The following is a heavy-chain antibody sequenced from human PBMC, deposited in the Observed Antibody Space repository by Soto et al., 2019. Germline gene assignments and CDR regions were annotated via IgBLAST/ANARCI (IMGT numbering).Heavy chain of an antibody. V-gene: IGHV1-8*01. CDR1: GFSFTSYD. CDR2: MNPNSGNT. CDR3: ARVPFLTVTQGKYYYHVIDV. J-gene: IGHJ6*04. Sequence: QEQLEQSGAEVKKPGASVKVSCKASGFSFTSYDINWVRQATGQGLEWMGWMNPNSGNTGYAEKFQGRVTMTRDTAIGTAYMELTSLRADDTAVYYCARVPFLTVTQGKYYYHVIDVWGKGTTVTVSA. D-gene: IGHD4-17*01.